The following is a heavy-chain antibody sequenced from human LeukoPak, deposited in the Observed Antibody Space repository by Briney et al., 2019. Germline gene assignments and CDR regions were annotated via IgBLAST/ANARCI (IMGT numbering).Heavy chain of an antibody. D-gene: IGHD5-12*01. J-gene: IGHJ4*02. CDR2: INSDGSSI. V-gene: IGHV3-74*03. Sequence: QPGGSLRLSCAASGYTFSSYWMHWVRQAPGKGLVWVSRINSDGSSITYADSVKGRFTISRDNAKNTLYLQMNSLRVEDTAVYSCAREGRVSGYDFDCWGQGTLVTVSS. CDR1: GYTFSSYW. CDR3: AREGRVSGYDFDC.